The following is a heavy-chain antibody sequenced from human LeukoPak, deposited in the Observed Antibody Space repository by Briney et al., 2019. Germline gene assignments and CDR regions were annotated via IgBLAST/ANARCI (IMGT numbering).Heavy chain of an antibody. CDR3: ASASGYQDAFDI. J-gene: IGHJ3*02. CDR1: GFTFSSYE. Sequence: GGSLRLSCAASGFTFSSYEMNWVRQAPGKGLEWVSYISSSGSTIYYADSVKGRFTISRDNAKNSLYLQMNSLRAEDTAVYYCASASGYQDAFDIWGQGTMVTVSS. D-gene: IGHD3-22*01. CDR2: ISSSGSTI. V-gene: IGHV3-48*03.